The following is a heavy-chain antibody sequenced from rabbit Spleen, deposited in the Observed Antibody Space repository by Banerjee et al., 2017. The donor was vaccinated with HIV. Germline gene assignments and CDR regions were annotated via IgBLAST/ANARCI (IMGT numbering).Heavy chain of an antibody. CDR2: IDSGSSGFT. V-gene: IGHV1S45*01. J-gene: IGHJ6*01. Sequence: QEQLEASGGDLVKPGASLTLTCIASGVSFSGDSYMCWVRQAPGKGLEWIGCIDSGSSGFTYFASWAKGRFTISKTSSTTVTLQMTSLTAADTATYFCARDTASSFSSYGMDLWGQGTLVTVS. CDR1: GVSFSGDSY. D-gene: IGHD8-1*01. CDR3: ARDTASSFSSYGMDL.